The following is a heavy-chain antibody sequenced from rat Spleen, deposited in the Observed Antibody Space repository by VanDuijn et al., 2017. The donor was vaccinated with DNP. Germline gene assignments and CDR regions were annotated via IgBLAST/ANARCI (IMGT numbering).Heavy chain of an antibody. CDR3: ARWSTFFDY. CDR1: EFTFSRSD. Sequence: EVQLVESGGGSVQPGRSLKLSCAASEFTFSRSDVAWVRQAPTRGLEWVASISTGGGNTYYRDSVKGRFTISRDNAKSTLYLQMDSLRSEDTATYYCARWSTFFDYWGQGVMVTVSS. V-gene: IGHV5-25*01. J-gene: IGHJ2*01. CDR2: ISTGGGNT. D-gene: IGHD3-1*01.